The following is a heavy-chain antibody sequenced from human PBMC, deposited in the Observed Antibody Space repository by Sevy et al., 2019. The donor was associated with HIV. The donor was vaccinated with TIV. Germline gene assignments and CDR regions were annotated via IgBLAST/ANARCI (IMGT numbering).Heavy chain of an antibody. V-gene: IGHV3-48*03. D-gene: IGHD2-2*01. CDR1: GFTFSSYE. Sequence: GGSLRLSCAASGFTFSSYEMNWVRQAPGKGLEWVSYISSSGSTIYYADSVKGRFTISRDNAKNSLYLQMNSLRAEDTAVYYCARDCSSTSCSVAFDPWGQGTLVTVSS. CDR3: ARDCSSTSCSVAFDP. J-gene: IGHJ5*02. CDR2: ISSSGSTI.